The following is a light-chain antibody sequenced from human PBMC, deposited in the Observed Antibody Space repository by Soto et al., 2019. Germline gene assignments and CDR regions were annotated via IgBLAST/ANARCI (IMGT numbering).Light chain of an antibody. V-gene: IGKV3-15*01. J-gene: IGKJ3*01. CDR2: GAS. CDR1: QSVSSN. Sequence: ITQPLPPLFRPQGEKATLPWRASQSVSSNVGWYQQTPGQAPRLLIYGASTRATGIPARFSGSGSGKDFPLTTSILPPEDFATYYCQQSYSTYTFGPGTKVDIK. CDR3: QQSYSTYT.